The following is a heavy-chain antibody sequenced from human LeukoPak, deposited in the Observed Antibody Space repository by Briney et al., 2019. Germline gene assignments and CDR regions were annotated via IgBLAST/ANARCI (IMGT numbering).Heavy chain of an antibody. Sequence: PGGSLRLSCAASGFTFSTYGMSWVRQAPGKGLEWVSAISGSGSNTYYADSVKGRFTISRDNSKNMLYLQMNSLRAEDTAVYYCANGELVLGYNFNSWGQGTLVTVSS. D-gene: IGHD5-12*01. CDR1: GFTFSTYG. V-gene: IGHV3-23*01. CDR3: ANGELVLGYNFNS. CDR2: ISGSGSNT. J-gene: IGHJ4*02.